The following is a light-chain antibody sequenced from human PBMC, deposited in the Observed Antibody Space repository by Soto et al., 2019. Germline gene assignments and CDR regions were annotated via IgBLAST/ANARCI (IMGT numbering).Light chain of an antibody. CDR1: SSDVGGYNY. CDR2: EVT. Sequence: QSALTQPASVSGSPGQSITISCTGTSSDVGGYNYVSWYQHHPGKAAKLLIYEVTNRPSGVSNRFSGSKSGSTASLTISGLQAEDEADYYCSSYTSIGTYVFGTGTQLTVL. V-gene: IGLV2-14*01. J-gene: IGLJ1*01. CDR3: SSYTSIGTYV.